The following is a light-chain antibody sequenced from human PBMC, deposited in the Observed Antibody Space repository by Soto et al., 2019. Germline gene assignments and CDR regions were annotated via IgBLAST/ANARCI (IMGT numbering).Light chain of an antibody. CDR2: GAS. Sequence: EIVLTQSPGTLSLSPGERATLSCRASQSVTTSYLAWYQRKPGQAPRVLIYGASSRATGIPNRLSGSGSGTDFTLTISRMEPEDCAVYYCQHYGSSPRFGQGTKVDIK. CDR3: QHYGSSPR. J-gene: IGKJ1*01. V-gene: IGKV3-20*01. CDR1: QSVTTSY.